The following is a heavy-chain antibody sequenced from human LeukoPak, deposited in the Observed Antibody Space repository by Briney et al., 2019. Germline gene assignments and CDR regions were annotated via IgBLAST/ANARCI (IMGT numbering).Heavy chain of an antibody. CDR2: IYHSGST. D-gene: IGHD1-26*01. CDR1: GYSISSGYH. Sequence: PSETLSLTCAVSGYSISSGYHWGWIRQPPGKGLEWIGSIYHSGSTYYNPSLKSRVTISVDTSKNQFSLKLSSVTAADTAVYYCARSSGGSYYYFDYWGQGTLVTVSS. V-gene: IGHV4-38-2*01. J-gene: IGHJ4*02. CDR3: ARSSGGSYYYFDY.